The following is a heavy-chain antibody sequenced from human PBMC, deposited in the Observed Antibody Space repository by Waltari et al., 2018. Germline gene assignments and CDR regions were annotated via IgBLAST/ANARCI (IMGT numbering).Heavy chain of an antibody. CDR1: GGSIRSSSFY. CDR3: ARTTDDSREFDY. J-gene: IGHJ4*02. V-gene: IGHV4-39*07. CDR2: IYYSGIT. Sequence: QLQLQESGPGLVKSSETLSLTCIVSGGSIRSSSFYWGWIRQPPGKGLEWIGSIYYSGITYYNPALKSRVTRSVDSSKNHFSLKLSSVTAADTAVYYCARTTDDSREFDYWGQGTLVTVSS. D-gene: IGHD3-22*01.